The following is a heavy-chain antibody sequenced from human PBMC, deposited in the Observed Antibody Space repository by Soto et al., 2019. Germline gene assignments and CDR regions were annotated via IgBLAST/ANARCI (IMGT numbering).Heavy chain of an antibody. CDR1: GGTFSCYA. Sequence: ASVKVSCKASGGTFSCYAICWVRQAPGQGLEWMGGIIPIFGTANYAQKFQGRVTITADESTSTAYMELSSLRSEDTAVYYCAAVHTATSPDYYGMEVWGQGTTVTVSS. CDR3: AAVHTATSPDYYGMEV. CDR2: IIPIFGTA. D-gene: IGHD5-18*01. J-gene: IGHJ6*02. V-gene: IGHV1-69*13.